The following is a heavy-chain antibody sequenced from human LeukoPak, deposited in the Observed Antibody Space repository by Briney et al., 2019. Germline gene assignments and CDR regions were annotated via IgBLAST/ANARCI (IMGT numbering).Heavy chain of an antibody. Sequence: GGSLRLSCAASGFTFSSYAMHWVRQAPGKGLEWVAVISYDGSNKYYADSVKGRFTISRDNSKNTLYLQMNSLRAEDTAVYYCARDLGCSSTSCYDRTFDYWGQGTLVTVSS. V-gene: IGHV3-30-3*01. D-gene: IGHD2-2*01. CDR2: ISYDGSNK. CDR1: GFTFSSYA. J-gene: IGHJ4*02. CDR3: ARDLGCSSTSCYDRTFDY.